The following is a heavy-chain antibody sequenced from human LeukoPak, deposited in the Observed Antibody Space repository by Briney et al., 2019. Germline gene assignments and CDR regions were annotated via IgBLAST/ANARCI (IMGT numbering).Heavy chain of an antibody. CDR3: AREDNSPLRPGIAAAVGVFDY. CDR2: IYYSRST. V-gene: IGHV4-61*01. CDR1: GGSVGSGSYY. Sequence: PSETLSLTCTVSGGSVGSGSYYWSWIRQPPGKGLDWIGYIYYSRSTNYNPTLKSRVTISVDTSKNQFSLKLSSVTAADTAVYYCAREDNSPLRPGIAAAVGVFDYWGQGTLVTVSS. J-gene: IGHJ4*02. D-gene: IGHD6-13*01.